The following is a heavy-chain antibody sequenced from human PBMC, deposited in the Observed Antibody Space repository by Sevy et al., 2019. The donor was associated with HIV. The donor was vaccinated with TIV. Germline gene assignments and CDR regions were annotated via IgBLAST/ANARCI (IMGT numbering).Heavy chain of an antibody. D-gene: IGHD2-2*01. J-gene: IGHJ3*02. CDR1: GFTFSNYG. V-gene: IGHV3-30*02. CDR3: AKTDRPLVVPAAPDAFDI. Sequence: GGSLRLSCVASGFTFSNYGMHWVRQAPGKGLEWVAFIHSDGTNQYYRDSVKGRFTISRDNSKNTLYLQMNSLRAEDTAVYYCAKTDRPLVVPAAPDAFDIWGQGTMVTVSS. CDR2: IHSDGTNQ.